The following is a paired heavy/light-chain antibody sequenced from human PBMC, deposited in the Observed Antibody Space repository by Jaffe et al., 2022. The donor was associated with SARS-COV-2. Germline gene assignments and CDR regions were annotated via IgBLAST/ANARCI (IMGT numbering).Heavy chain of an antibody. CDR1: GFTFSTYA. Sequence: QLVESGGGLVQPGGSLRLSCAASGFTFSTYAVSWVRQASGKGLEWVSIISGSGGSTSYTDSVKGRFTVSRDNSKNTLYLQMNSLRAEDTAVYYCAKDQFAGYCSGGSCFGYFDYWGQGTLVTVSS. CDR2: ISGSGGST. D-gene: IGHD2-15*01. V-gene: IGHV3-23*04. J-gene: IGHJ4*02. CDR3: AKDQFAGYCSGGSCFGYFDY.
Light chain of an antibody. V-gene: IGKV1-9*01. CDR2: AAS. J-gene: IGKJ1*01. Sequence: IQLTQSPSFLSASVGDRVTITCRASQAISSYLAWYQQNPGKAPKLLIYAASTLQSGVPSRFTGSGSGTEFTLTISSLQPEDFATYYCQQLNSYPRTFGQGTKVEIK. CDR3: QQLNSYPRT. CDR1: QAISSY.